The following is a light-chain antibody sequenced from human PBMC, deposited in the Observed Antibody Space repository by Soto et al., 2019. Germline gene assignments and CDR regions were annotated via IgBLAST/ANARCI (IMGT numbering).Light chain of an antibody. J-gene: IGLJ1*01. CDR1: SSDVGGYNY. Sequence: LTQPASVSGSPGQSITISCTGTSSDVGGYNYVSWYQQQSGKAPKLIIHEVSNRPSGVSNRFSGSKSGNTASLTISGLQAEDEADYYCDSYTSSRAYVFGIGTKVTVL. CDR3: DSYTSSRAYV. CDR2: EVS. V-gene: IGLV2-14*01.